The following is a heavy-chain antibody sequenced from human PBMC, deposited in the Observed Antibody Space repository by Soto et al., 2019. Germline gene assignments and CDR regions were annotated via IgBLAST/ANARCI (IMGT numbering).Heavy chain of an antibody. V-gene: IGHV4-59*01. D-gene: IGHD2-21*02. J-gene: IGHJ4*02. Sequence: ETLSPTQRVAGASSSSFCGGCILQPPLNVLEWSGNIYYTGSTNYHPSIKSRVIISVGSSKNQFSMWLNSVTAADTAVYYCPRVGGYCADCTNFDYWRQRSRVTVTS. CDR2: IYYTGST. CDR1: GASSSSFC. CDR3: PRVGGYCADCTNFDY.